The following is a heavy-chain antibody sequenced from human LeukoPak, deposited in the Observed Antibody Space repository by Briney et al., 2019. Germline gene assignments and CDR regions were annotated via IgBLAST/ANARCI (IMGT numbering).Heavy chain of an antibody. V-gene: IGHV3-72*01. D-gene: IGHD1-26*01. CDR1: GFSVSDHY. CDR3: VRVQSGGAFDI. CDR2: TRSKANSYTT. Sequence: GGSLRLSCAASGFSVSDHYMDWVRQAPGKGLEWVGRTRSKANSYTTDFAATVKGRFTISRDESKKSLYLQMSSLKTEDSAVYYCVRVQSGGAFDIWGQGTMVTVSS. J-gene: IGHJ3*02.